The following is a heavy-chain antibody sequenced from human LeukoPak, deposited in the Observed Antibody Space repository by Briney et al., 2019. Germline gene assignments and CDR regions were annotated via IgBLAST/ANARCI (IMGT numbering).Heavy chain of an antibody. V-gene: IGHV3-48*01. CDR2: ISSSSSTI. CDR3: AKGVPVVAALPYYYMDV. Sequence: PGGSLRLSCAASGFTFSSYSMNWVRQAPGKGLEWVSYISSSSSTIYYADSVKGRFTISRDNAKNSLYLQMNSLRAEDTAVYYCAKGVPVVAALPYYYMDVWGKGTTVTVSS. CDR1: GFTFSSYS. J-gene: IGHJ6*03. D-gene: IGHD2-15*01.